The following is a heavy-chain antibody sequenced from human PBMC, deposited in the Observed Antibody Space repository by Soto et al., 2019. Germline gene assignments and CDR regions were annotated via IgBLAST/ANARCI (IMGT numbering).Heavy chain of an antibody. Sequence: AFGPTLVNPTQTLTLTCTFSGFSLSTSGMCMSWIREPPGKALEWLALIDWDDDKYYSTSLKTRLTISKDTSKNQVVLTMTNMDPVDTATYYCARIPIPPGEANDYYYGMDVWGQGTTVTVSS. CDR2: IDWDDDK. J-gene: IGHJ6*02. CDR1: GFSLSTSGMC. V-gene: IGHV2-70*01. CDR3: ARIPIPPGEANDYYYGMDV. D-gene: IGHD2-2*02.